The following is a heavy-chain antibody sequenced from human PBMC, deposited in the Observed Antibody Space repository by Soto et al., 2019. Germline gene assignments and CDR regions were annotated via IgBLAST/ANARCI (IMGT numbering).Heavy chain of an antibody. D-gene: IGHD3-3*01. V-gene: IGHV3-30-3*01. CDR3: ARVGGDFGSGYHQFYYYGMDV. CDR1: GFTFSSYA. J-gene: IGHJ6*02. CDR2: ISYDGSNK. Sequence: QVQLVESGGGVVQPGRSLRLSCAASGFTFSSYAMHWVRQAPGKGLEWVAVISYDGSNKYYADSVKGRFTISRDNSKNTVYLEMNLLRAESTAVYYCARVGGDFGSGYHQFYYYGMDVWGQGTKVTVSS.